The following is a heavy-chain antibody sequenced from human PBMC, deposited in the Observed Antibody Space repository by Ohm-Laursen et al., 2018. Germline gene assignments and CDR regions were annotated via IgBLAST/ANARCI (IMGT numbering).Heavy chain of an antibody. CDR3: ARDVSGDYGGGIPRFDY. J-gene: IGHJ4*02. CDR2: FSYSGNT. D-gene: IGHD4-23*01. Sequence: SETLSCTGTVSGFTISSSDWGWIAQPPGMERVGIGNFSYSGNTNYNPSLKSGVTISVDTSKNQFSLKVRSVTAADTAVFYCARDVSGDYGGGIPRFDYWGQGTLVTVSS. V-gene: IGHV4-59*13. CDR1: GFTISSSD.